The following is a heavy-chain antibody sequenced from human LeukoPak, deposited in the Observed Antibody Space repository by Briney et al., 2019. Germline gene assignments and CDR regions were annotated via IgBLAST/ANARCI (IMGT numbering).Heavy chain of an antibody. CDR2: IYPRDSHT. CDR1: GYSFTSYW. CDR3: ARQGEMATITGFDY. J-gene: IGHJ4*02. Sequence: GESLKISCKGSGYSFTSYWIGWVRQMPGNGLEWMGIIYPRDSHTRYSPSFQGQVTISADKSISTAHLQWSSLKASDTAMYYCARQGEMATITGFDYWGQGTLVTVSS. D-gene: IGHD5-24*01. V-gene: IGHV5-51*01.